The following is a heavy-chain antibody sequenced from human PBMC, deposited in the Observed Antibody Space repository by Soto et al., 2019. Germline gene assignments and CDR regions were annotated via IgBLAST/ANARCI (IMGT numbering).Heavy chain of an antibody. V-gene: IGHV1-8*01. CDR2: MNPNSGNT. CDR3: ARVHFWSGYYSDY. D-gene: IGHD3-3*02. Sequence: ASVKVSCKASGYTFTSYDINWVRQATGQGLEWMGWMNPNSGNTGYAQKFQGRVTMTRNTSISTAYMELSSLRSDDTAVYYCARVHFWSGYYSDYWGQGTLVTVSS. CDR1: GYTFTSYD. J-gene: IGHJ4*02.